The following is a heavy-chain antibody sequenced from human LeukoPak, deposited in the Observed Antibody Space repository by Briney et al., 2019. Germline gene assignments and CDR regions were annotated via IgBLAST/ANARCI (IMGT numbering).Heavy chain of an antibody. CDR2: ICNSASA. CDR3: ARGGAPRSPELDY. CDR1: AGSVSGHC. V-gene: IGHV4-59*02. Sequence: SETLSLTCAVSAGSVSGHCWSWIRQSPGKGLEWIGYICNSASANYNPSLESRVVMSIDMSENHFSLNVNSVTTADTAVYYCARGGAPRSPELDYWGQGILVTVSS. J-gene: IGHJ4*02. D-gene: IGHD3-10*01.